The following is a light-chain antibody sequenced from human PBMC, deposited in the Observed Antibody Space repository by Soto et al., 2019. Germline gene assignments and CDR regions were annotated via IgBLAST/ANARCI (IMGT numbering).Light chain of an antibody. V-gene: IGKV3-20*01. Sequence: EILLTQSPATMSLSPGERDTLSCRASQSVSTSYVAWYQQKFGKAPRLLIYDAFSRDTGIPDRFSASGSGTEFTLTISRLEPEDFAVYYCQQYKTLGQGKQLDIK. J-gene: IGKJ1*01. CDR3: QQYKT. CDR2: DAF. CDR1: QSVSTSY.